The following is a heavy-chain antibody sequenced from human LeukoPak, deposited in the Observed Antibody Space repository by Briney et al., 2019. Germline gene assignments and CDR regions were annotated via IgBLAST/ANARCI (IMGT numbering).Heavy chain of an antibody. D-gene: IGHD6-13*01. Sequence: GGSLRLSCVVSGFTFSNYWMSWVRQAPGKGLEWVANIKKDGSEKYYVDSVRGRFTISRDNAQKSVYLQMNSLRVEDTAVYYCAREATGYSASWGDYWGQGTLVTVSS. CDR1: GFTFSNYW. V-gene: IGHV3-7*01. CDR3: AREATGYSASWGDY. J-gene: IGHJ4*02. CDR2: IKKDGSEK.